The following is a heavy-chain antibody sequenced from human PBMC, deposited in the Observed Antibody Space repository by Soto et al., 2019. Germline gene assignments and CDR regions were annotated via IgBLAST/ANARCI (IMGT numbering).Heavy chain of an antibody. D-gene: IGHD3-10*01. CDR2: ISYDGSNK. CDR3: AKVYIRFVASYGMDV. Sequence: PGGSLRLSCAASGFTFSSYGMHWVRQAPGKGLEWVAVISYDGSNKYYADSVKGRFTISRDNSKNTLYLQMNSLRAEDTAVYYCAKVYIRFVASYGMDVWGQGTTVTVSS. J-gene: IGHJ6*02. V-gene: IGHV3-30*18. CDR1: GFTFSSYG.